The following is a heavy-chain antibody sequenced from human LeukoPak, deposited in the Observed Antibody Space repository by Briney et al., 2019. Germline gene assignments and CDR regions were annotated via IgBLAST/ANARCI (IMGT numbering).Heavy chain of an antibody. CDR2: ISNSGST. CDR3: ARVCYDSSGSTAFDI. Sequence: SETLSLTCTVSGVSIRSYYWTWIRQPPGKGLECIGYISNSGSTNYNPSLKSRVTISVDTSKNQFSLKLCSVTAAATAVYYCARVCYDSSGSTAFDIWGHGTMVTVSS. CDR1: GVSIRSYY. J-gene: IGHJ3*02. V-gene: IGHV4-59*01. D-gene: IGHD3-22*01.